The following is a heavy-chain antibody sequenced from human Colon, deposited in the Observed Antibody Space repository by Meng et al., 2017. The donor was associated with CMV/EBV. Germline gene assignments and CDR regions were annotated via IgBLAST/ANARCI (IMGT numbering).Heavy chain of an antibody. D-gene: IGHD4/OR15-4a*01. CDR3: ARGGVLAVLGANPDY. V-gene: IGHV3-21*01. CDR1: GFTFSTYN. CDR2: IVSDTYT. J-gene: IGHJ4*02. Sequence: GESLKISCAASGFTFSTYNMNWVRQAPGKGLEWVSSIVSDTYTYYADSVKGRFTISRDNAENSLYLQMNSLRTEDTAVYYSARGGVLAVLGANPDYWGQGTLVTVSS.